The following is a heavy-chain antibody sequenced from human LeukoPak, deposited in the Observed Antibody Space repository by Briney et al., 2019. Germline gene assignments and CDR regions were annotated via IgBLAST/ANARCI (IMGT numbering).Heavy chain of an antibody. CDR3: AKAPDFSAAGTFVRYFDY. CDR2: IKQDGSEK. D-gene: IGHD6-13*01. Sequence: SGGSLRLSCAVSGFSFNTYWMTWVRQAPGKGLEWVANIKQDGSEKYYVDSVKGRFTISRDNAKNSLYLQMNSLRAEDTAVYYCAKAPDFSAAGTFVRYFDYWGQGTLVTVSS. V-gene: IGHV3-7*01. J-gene: IGHJ4*02. CDR1: GFSFNTYW.